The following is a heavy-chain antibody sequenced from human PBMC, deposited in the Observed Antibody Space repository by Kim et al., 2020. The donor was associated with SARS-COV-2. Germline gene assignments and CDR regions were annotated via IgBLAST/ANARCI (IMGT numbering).Heavy chain of an antibody. CDR1: GFTFSSYA. J-gene: IGHJ6*02. V-gene: IGHV3-30*04. Sequence: GGSLRLSCAASGFTFSSYAMHWVRQAPGKGLEWVAVISYDGSNKYYADSVKGRFTISRDNSKNTLYLQMNSLRAEDTAVYYCARAKGYYYYYGMDFWGQG. CDR2: ISYDGSNK. CDR3: ARAKGYYYYYGMDF.